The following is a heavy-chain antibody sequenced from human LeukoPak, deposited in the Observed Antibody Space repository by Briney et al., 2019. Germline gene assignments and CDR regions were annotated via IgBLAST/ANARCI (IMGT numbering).Heavy chain of an antibody. J-gene: IGHJ3*02. Sequence: GGSLRLSCAGSGITLSSYWMSWVRQAPGKGLEWVGNIKQDASEKYFVDSLRGRFTISRDNAKHSLSLQMNSLRADDTAIYYCVRDQGAFDMWGHGTMVTVSS. CDR1: GITLSSYW. CDR3: VRDQGAFDM. CDR2: IKQDASEK. V-gene: IGHV3-7*05.